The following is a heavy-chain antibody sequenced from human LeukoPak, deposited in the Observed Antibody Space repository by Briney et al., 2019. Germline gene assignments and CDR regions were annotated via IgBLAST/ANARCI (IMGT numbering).Heavy chain of an antibody. J-gene: IGHJ4*02. CDR3: AREKRQNYDFWSGFLDY. V-gene: IGHV1-2*02. CDR1: GYTFTGYY. CDR2: INPNSGGT. Sequence: TSVKVSCKASGYTFTGYYMHWVRQAPGQGLEWMGWINPNSGGTNYAQKFQGRVTMTRDTSISTAYMELSRLRSDDTAVYYCAREKRQNYDFWSGFLDYWGQGTLVTVSS. D-gene: IGHD3-3*01.